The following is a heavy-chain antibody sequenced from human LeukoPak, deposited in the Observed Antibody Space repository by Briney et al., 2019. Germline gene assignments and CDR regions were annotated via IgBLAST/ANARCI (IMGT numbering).Heavy chain of an antibody. D-gene: IGHD3-22*01. CDR2: ISSSSSTI. J-gene: IGHJ4*02. Sequence: PGGSLRLSCAASGFTFSSYSMNWVRQAPGKGLEWVSYISSSSSTIYYADSVKGRFTISRDNAKNSLYLQMNSLRAEDTAVYYCARDRVYYDSSGQGLFDYWGQGTLVTVSS. CDR1: GFTFSSYS. V-gene: IGHV3-48*04. CDR3: ARDRVYYDSSGQGLFDY.